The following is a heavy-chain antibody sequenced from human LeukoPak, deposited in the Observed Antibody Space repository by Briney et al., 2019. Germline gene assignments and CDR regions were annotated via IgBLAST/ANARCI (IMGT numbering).Heavy chain of an antibody. V-gene: IGHV3-74*01. CDR2: INSDGSST. CDR3: ARESYYSGSSGI. J-gene: IGHJ3*02. Sequence: PGGSLRLSCAASGFTFNDYWMHWVRHAPGKGLVWVSRINSDGSSTTYADSVKGRFTISRDNAKNMLYLQMNSLRAEDTAIYYCARESYYSGSSGIWGQGTMVGVSS. CDR1: GFTFNDYW. D-gene: IGHD3-22*01.